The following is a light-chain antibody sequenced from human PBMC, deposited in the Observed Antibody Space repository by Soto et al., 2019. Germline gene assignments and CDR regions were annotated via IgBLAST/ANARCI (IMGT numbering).Light chain of an antibody. CDR2: GAS. CDR1: QSVSSTY. CDR3: QQYGRSPPFI. V-gene: IGKV3-20*01. Sequence: EIVLTQSPGTLSLSPGERATLSCRASQSVSSTYIAWYQQNPGQAPRLLIYGASSRATGIPDRFSGSGSGTDFTLTISILEPEDFAVYFCQQYGRSPPFIFGQGTKVDIK. J-gene: IGKJ2*01.